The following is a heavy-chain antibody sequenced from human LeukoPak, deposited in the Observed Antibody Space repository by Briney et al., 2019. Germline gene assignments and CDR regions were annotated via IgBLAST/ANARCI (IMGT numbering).Heavy chain of an antibody. Sequence: SETLSLTCTVSGGSISSYYWSWIRQPPGKGLEWIGYIYYSGSTNYNPSLKSRVTISVDTSKNQFSLKLSSVTAADTAVYYCARGEWELLQPFDYWGQGTLVTVSS. D-gene: IGHD1-26*01. CDR1: GGSISSYY. CDR3: ARGEWELLQPFDY. V-gene: IGHV4-59*08. J-gene: IGHJ4*02. CDR2: IYYSGST.